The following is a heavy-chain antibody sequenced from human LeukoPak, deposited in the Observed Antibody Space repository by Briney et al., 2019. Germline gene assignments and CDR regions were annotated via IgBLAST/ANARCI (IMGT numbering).Heavy chain of an antibody. Sequence: PGGSLRLSCVASGLTFSSYAMNWVRQAPGKGLEWVSVISGSGGSTYYADSVKGRFTISRDNSKNTLYMQMNSLRAEDTAVYYCAKRGVSSSWYYFDYWGQGTLVTVSS. J-gene: IGHJ4*02. CDR1: GLTFSSYA. CDR2: ISGSGGST. D-gene: IGHD6-13*01. V-gene: IGHV3-23*01. CDR3: AKRGVSSSWYYFDY.